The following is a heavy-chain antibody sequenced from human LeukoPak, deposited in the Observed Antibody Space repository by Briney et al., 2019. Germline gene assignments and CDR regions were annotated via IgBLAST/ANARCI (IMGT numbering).Heavy chain of an antibody. J-gene: IGHJ3*02. Sequence: ASVKVSCKASGYTFTSYYMHWVRQAPGQGLEWMGIINPSGGSTSYAQKFQGRVTMTRDTSTSTVYMELSSLRSEDTAVYYCARDVRLLWFGESKDEAFDIWGQGTMVTVSS. V-gene: IGHV1-46*01. CDR1: GYTFTSYY. D-gene: IGHD3-10*01. CDR3: ARDVRLLWFGESKDEAFDI. CDR2: INPSGGST.